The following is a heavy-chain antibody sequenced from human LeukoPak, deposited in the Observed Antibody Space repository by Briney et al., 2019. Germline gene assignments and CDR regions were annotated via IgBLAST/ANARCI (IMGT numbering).Heavy chain of an antibody. V-gene: IGHV3-73*01. CDR2: IRSKAHSYAP. D-gene: IGHD1-20*01. CDR1: GFTFSVSA. CDR3: TSADNWNDVWDY. Sequence: PGRSLRLSCAASGFTFSVSAMHWVRQASGEGLEWVGRIRSKAHSYAPAYAASVKGRFTIYRDDSKNTAYLQMNSLKTEDTDVYYCTSADNWNDVWDYWGQGTLVTVSS. J-gene: IGHJ4*02.